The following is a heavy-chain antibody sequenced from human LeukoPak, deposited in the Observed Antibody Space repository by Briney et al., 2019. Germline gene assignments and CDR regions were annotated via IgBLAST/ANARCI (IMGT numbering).Heavy chain of an antibody. Sequence: GGSLRLSCAASGFTFSSYAMSWVRQAPGKGLEWVSAISGSGGSTYYADSVKGRFTISRDNSENTLYLQMNSLRAEDTAVYYCAKGGRGYSYGYSDYWGQGTLVTVSS. J-gene: IGHJ4*02. CDR2: ISGSGGST. CDR3: AKGGRGYSYGYSDY. CDR1: GFTFSSYA. D-gene: IGHD5-18*01. V-gene: IGHV3-23*01.